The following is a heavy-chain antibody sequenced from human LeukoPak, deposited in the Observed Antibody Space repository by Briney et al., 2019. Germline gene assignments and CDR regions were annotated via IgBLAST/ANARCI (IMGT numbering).Heavy chain of an antibody. Sequence: GGALRLSCAASGFIFSNYDMAWVRQTPEKGLEWVSGLSAGGDTTYSADSVKGRFNISRDNAKNSLYLQMNSLRAEDTAVYYCAELGITMIGGVWGKGTTVTISS. D-gene: IGHD3-10*02. CDR1: GFIFSNYD. CDR2: LSAGGDTT. CDR3: AELGITMIGGV. V-gene: IGHV3-23*01. J-gene: IGHJ6*04.